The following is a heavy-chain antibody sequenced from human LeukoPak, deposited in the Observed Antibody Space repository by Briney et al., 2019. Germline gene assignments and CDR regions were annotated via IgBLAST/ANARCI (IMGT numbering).Heavy chain of an antibody. V-gene: IGHV3-7*01. J-gene: IGHJ6*02. CDR1: GFTFSSYW. D-gene: IGHD3-10*01. Sequence: GGSLRLSCAASGFTFSSYWMSWVRQAPGKGLEWVANIKQDGSEKYYVDSVKGRFTISRDNAKNSLYLQMNSLRAEDTAVYYCARDAGHYYGSGSYYYYGMDVWGQGTTVTVSS. CDR3: ARDAGHYYGSGSYYYYGMDV. CDR2: IKQDGSEK.